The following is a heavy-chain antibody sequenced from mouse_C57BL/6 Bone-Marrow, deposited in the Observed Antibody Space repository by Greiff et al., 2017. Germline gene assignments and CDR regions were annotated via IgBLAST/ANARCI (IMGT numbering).Heavy chain of an antibody. CDR1: GFNIKDDY. D-gene: IGHD1-1*01. Sequence: EVQLQQSGAELVRPGASVKLSCTASGFNIKDDYMHWVKQRPEQGLEWIGWIDPENGDTEYASKFQGKATITADTSSNTAYLQLSSLTSEDTAVYYCTDYYGSSYGAWFAYWGQGTLVTVSA. CDR2: IDPENGDT. J-gene: IGHJ3*01. CDR3: TDYYGSSYGAWFAY. V-gene: IGHV14-4*01.